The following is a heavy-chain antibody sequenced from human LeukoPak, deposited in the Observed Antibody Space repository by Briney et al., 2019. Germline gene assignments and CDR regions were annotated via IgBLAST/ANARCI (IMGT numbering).Heavy chain of an antibody. J-gene: IGHJ4*02. CDR2: IGKTSRDM. CDR1: GFSFSTST. Sequence: PGGSLRLSCAASGFSFSTSTMNWVRQAPGKGLEWISSIGKTSRDMYYAESVRGRFTISRDNAKNSLFLLMNSLRVEDTSVYYCVRGDNRDYWGQGTLVTVSS. D-gene: IGHD1-14*01. V-gene: IGHV3-21*01. CDR3: VRGDNRDY.